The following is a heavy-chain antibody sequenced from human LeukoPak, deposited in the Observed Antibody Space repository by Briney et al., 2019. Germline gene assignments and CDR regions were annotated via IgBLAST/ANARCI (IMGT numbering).Heavy chain of an antibody. J-gene: IGHJ3*02. CDR2: ISGSGGST. D-gene: IGHD6-13*01. Sequence: GGTLRLSCAASGFTFSSYGMSWVRQAPGKGLEWVSAISGSGGSTYYADSVKGRFTISRDNSKNTLYLQMNSLRAEDTAVYYCAKDAPSRIAAAGTLAFDIWGQGTMVTVSS. V-gene: IGHV3-23*01. CDR1: GFTFSSYG. CDR3: AKDAPSRIAAAGTLAFDI.